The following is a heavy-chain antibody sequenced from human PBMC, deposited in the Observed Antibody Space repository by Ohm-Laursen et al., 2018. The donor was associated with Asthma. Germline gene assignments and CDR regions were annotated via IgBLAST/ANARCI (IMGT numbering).Heavy chain of an antibody. Sequence: SLRLSCTASGFTFSSYGMHWVRQAPGKGLEWVAVISYDGSNKYYADSVKGRFTISRDNSKNTLYLQMNSLRAEDTAVYYCARESPGGVYDILTGYQPYSYYYYGMDVWGQGATVTVSS. V-gene: IGHV3-30*03. CDR1: GFTFSSYG. CDR3: ARESPGGVYDILTGYQPYSYYYYGMDV. D-gene: IGHD3-9*01. CDR2: ISYDGSNK. J-gene: IGHJ6*02.